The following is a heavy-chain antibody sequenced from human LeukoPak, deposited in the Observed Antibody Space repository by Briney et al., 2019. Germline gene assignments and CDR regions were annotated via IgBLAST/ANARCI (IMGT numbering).Heavy chain of an antibody. CDR1: GFTFSSYS. CDR3: ARGGSGWDDAFDI. Sequence: GGSLRLSCAASGFTFSSYSMNWVRQAPGKGLEWVSSISSSSSYIYYADSVKGRFTISRDNAKNSLYLQMNSLRAEDMAVYYCARGGSGWDDAFDIWGQGTMVTVSS. D-gene: IGHD6-19*01. CDR2: ISSSSSYI. V-gene: IGHV3-21*01. J-gene: IGHJ3*02.